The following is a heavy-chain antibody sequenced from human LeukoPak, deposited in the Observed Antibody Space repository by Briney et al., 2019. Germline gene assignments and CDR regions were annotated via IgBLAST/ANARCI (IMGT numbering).Heavy chain of an antibody. CDR2: ISAYNGNT. J-gene: IGHJ5*02. CDR3: AREGYGEPRGSWFDP. Sequence: ASVKVSCKASGYTFTSYGISWVRQAPGQGLEWMGWISAYNGNTNYAQKLQGRVTMTTDTSTSTAYMELRSLRSDDTAVYYCAREGYGEPRGSWFDPWGQGTLVTVSS. V-gene: IGHV1-18*01. CDR1: GYTFTSYG. D-gene: IGHD4-17*01.